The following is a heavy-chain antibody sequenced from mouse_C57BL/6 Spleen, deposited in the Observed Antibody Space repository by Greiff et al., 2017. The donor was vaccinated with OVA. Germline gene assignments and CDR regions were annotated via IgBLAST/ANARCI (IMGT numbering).Heavy chain of an antibody. Sequence: QVQLQQPGPELVKPGASVKLSCKASGYTFTSYWMHWVKQRPGQGLEWIGNINPSNGGTNYNEKFKSKATLTVDKSSSTAYMQLSSLTSEDSAVYYCAREDGSSYDYYAMDYWGQGTSVTVSS. CDR2: INPSNGGT. V-gene: IGHV1-53*01. J-gene: IGHJ4*01. D-gene: IGHD1-1*01. CDR1: GYTFTSYW. CDR3: AREDGSSYDYYAMDY.